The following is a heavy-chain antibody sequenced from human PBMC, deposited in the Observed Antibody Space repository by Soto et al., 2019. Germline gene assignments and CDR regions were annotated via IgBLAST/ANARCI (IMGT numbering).Heavy chain of an antibody. CDR1: GGSFSGYY. CDR2: INHSGST. V-gene: IGHV4-34*01. Sequence: QVQLQQWGAGLLKPSETLSLTSAAYGGSFSGYYWSWIRHPPGKGLEWIGEINHSGSTNYNPSLKSRVTISVDTSKNQFSLKLSSVTAADTAVYYCARVLLKRYCSSTSCYTFDYWGQGTLVTVSS. CDR3: ARVLLKRYCSSTSCYTFDY. J-gene: IGHJ4*02. D-gene: IGHD2-2*01.